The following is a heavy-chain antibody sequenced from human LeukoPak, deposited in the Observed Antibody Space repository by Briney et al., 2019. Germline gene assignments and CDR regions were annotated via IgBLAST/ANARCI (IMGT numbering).Heavy chain of an antibody. Sequence: LAGGSLRLSCAASGFTFDDYAMHWVRQAPGKGLEWVSSISWNSGSIGYADSVKGRFTISRDNAKNSLYLQMNSLRAEDTAFYYCARFRGSRPFDYWGQGTLVTVSS. D-gene: IGHD3-10*01. CDR1: GFTFDDYA. J-gene: IGHJ4*02. CDR3: ARFRGSRPFDY. V-gene: IGHV3-9*01. CDR2: ISWNSGSI.